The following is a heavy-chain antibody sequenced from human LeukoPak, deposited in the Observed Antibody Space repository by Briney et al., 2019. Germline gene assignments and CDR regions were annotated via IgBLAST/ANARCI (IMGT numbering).Heavy chain of an antibody. V-gene: IGHV3-23*01. D-gene: IGHD2-2*01. CDR3: AKDQRIPAVVRGPYDY. Sequence: GGSLRLSCAASGFTFTSYGMSWVRQAPGKGLEWVSAISTSGVETAYADSVKGRFTFSRDNSKNTLYLQMNSLRAEDTAVYYCAKDQRIPAVVRGPYDYWGQGTLVTVSS. CDR1: GFTFTSYG. J-gene: IGHJ4*02. CDR2: ISTSGVET.